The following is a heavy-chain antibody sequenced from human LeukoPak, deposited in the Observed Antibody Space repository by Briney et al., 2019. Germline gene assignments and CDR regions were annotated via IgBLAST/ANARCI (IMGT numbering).Heavy chain of an antibody. V-gene: IGHV3-15*01. CDR1: GFTFSNAW. D-gene: IGHD5-18*01. J-gene: IGHJ4*02. CDR2: IKSKIDGGTT. Sequence: KAGGSLRLSCAASGFTFSNAWMSWVRQAPGKGLEWVGRIKSKIDGGTTEYAAPVNGRFTISRDDSKSTLYLQMNSLKTEDTAVYYCTTDRGYTNGWAYWGQGTLVTVSS. CDR3: TTDRGYTNGWAY.